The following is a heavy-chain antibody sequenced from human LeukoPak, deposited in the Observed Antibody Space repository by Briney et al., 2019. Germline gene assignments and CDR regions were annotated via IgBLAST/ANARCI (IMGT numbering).Heavy chain of an antibody. V-gene: IGHV1-18*01. D-gene: IGHD1-26*01. CDR3: ARGFIVVGATNWFDP. J-gene: IGHJ5*02. Sequence: ASVKVSCKASGYTFTSYGISWVRQAPGQGLEWMGWISAYNGNTNYAQKLQGRVTMTTDTSTSTAYMELRSLRSDDTAVYYCARGFIVVGATNWFDPWGQGTLVTVSS. CDR2: ISAYNGNT. CDR1: GYTFTSYG.